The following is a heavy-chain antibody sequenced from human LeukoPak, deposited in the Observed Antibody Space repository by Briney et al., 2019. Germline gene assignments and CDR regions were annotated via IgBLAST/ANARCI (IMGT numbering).Heavy chain of an antibody. CDR3: ARDVYSSSWYYFDY. CDR1: GGSISSYY. J-gene: IGHJ4*02. D-gene: IGHD6-13*01. CDR2: IYTSGST. Sequence: SETLSLTCAVSGGSISSYYWSWIRQPAGKGLEWIGRIYTSGSTNYNPSLKSRVTMSVDTSKNQFSLKLSSVTAADTAVYYCARDVYSSSWYYFDYWGQGTLVTVSS. V-gene: IGHV4-4*07.